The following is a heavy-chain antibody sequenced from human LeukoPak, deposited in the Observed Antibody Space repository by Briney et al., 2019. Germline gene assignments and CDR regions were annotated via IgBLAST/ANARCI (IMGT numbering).Heavy chain of an antibody. Sequence: ASVKVSCKASGYTFTGYYMHWVRQAPGQGLEWMGWINPNSGGTNYAQKFQGRVTMTRDTSISTAYMELSRLRSDDTAVHYCARDREYQVLGALDYWGQGTLVTVSS. J-gene: IGHJ4*02. D-gene: IGHD2-2*01. CDR3: ARDREYQVLGALDY. CDR1: GYTFTGYY. V-gene: IGHV1-2*02. CDR2: INPNSGGT.